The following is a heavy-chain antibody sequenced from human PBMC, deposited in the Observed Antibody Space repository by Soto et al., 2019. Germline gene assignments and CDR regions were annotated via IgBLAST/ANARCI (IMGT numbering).Heavy chain of an antibody. V-gene: IGHV3-30*18. D-gene: IGHD3-9*01. J-gene: IGHJ4*02. CDR2: ISYDGSNK. CDR3: AKGGYYDILTGQGGLDY. CDR1: GFTFSSYC. Sequence: GGSLRLSCAASGFTFSSYCMHWVRQAPGKGLEWVAVISYDGSNKYYADSVKGRFTISRDNSKNTLYLQMNSLRAEDTAVYYCAKGGYYDILTGQGGLDYWGQGTLVTVSS.